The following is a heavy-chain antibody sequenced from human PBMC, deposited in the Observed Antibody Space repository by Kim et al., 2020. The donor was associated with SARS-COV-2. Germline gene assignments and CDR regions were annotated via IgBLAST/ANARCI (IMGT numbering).Heavy chain of an antibody. CDR1: GGSFSGYY. CDR2: INHSGST. Sequence: SETLSLTCAVYGGSFSGYYWSWIRQPPGKGLEWIGEINHSGSTNYNPSLKSRVTISVDTSKNQFSLKLSSVTAADTAVYYCARGMWAARRYYYYYGMDVWGQGTTVTVSS. V-gene: IGHV4-34*01. CDR3: ARGMWAARRYYYYYGMDV. D-gene: IGHD5-18*01. J-gene: IGHJ6*02.